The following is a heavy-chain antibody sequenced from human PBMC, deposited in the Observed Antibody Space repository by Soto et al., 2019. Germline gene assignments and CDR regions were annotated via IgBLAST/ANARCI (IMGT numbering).Heavy chain of an antibody. CDR3: ARARWFGEFSYYYYGMDV. CDR2: INHSGST. D-gene: IGHD3-10*01. Sequence: XETLSLTCSVYGGSLSGYYWSWIRQPPGKGLEWIGEINHSGSTNYNPSLKSRVTISVDTSKNQFSLKLSSVTAADTAVYYCARARWFGEFSYYYYGMDVWGQGTTVTVSS. CDR1: GGSLSGYY. J-gene: IGHJ6*02. V-gene: IGHV4-34*01.